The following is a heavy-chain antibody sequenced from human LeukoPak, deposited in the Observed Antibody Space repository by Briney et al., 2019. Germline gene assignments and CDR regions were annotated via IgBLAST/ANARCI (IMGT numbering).Heavy chain of an antibody. Sequence: GGSLRLSCAASGFTFSSYAMSWVRQAPGKGLEWVSTISGSGSSTYYADSVKGRFTISRDNSKNTLYLHMNTLRAADTAVYYCAPRLQDSTRAFDICGQGTVVTVSS. D-gene: IGHD5-24*01. CDR3: APRLQDSTRAFDI. CDR2: ISGSGSST. V-gene: IGHV3-23*01. J-gene: IGHJ3*02. CDR1: GFTFSSYA.